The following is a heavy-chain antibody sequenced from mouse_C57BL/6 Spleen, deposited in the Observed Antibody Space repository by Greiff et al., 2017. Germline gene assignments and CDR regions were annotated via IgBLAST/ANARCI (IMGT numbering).Heavy chain of an antibody. CDR1: GYTFTSYW. CDR2: IHPNSGST. J-gene: IGHJ2*01. D-gene: IGHD1-1*01. Sequence: QVQLQQPGAELVKPGASVKLSCKASGYTFTSYWMHWVKQRPGQGLEWIGMIHPNSGSTNYNEKFKSKATLTVDNSSSTAYMQLSSLTSEDSAVYYCARSTVVGSYFDYWGQGTTLTVSS. V-gene: IGHV1-64*01. CDR3: ARSTVVGSYFDY.